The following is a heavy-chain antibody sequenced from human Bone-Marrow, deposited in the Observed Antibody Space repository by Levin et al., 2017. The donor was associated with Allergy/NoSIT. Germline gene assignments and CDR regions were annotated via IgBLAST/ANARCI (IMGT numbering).Heavy chain of an antibody. V-gene: IGHV3-23*01. Sequence: LSLTCAVSGFPFSSYAMSWVRPAPGKGLEWVSAISASGGGTYYADSVKGRFTISRDNSKNTLYLQMNSLRAEDTAVYYCAKDPAPSVLELPYWGQGTLVTVSS. CDR1: GFPFSSYA. CDR2: ISASGGGT. J-gene: IGHJ4*02. D-gene: IGHD1-7*01. CDR3: AKDPAPSVLELPY.